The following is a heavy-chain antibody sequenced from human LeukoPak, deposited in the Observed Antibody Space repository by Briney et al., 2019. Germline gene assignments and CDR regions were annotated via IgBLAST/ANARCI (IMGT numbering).Heavy chain of an antibody. Sequence: TLSLTCTVSGGSINTYYWSWIRQPPGKALEWLALIYWNDDKRFRASLKSRLTITKDTSKNQVVLTMTNMDPVDTATYYCAHRSARYRYEFDYWGQGTLVTVSS. V-gene: IGHV2-5*01. J-gene: IGHJ4*02. CDR2: IYWNDDK. CDR1: GGSINTYYW. CDR3: AHRSARYRYEFDY. D-gene: IGHD2-2*02.